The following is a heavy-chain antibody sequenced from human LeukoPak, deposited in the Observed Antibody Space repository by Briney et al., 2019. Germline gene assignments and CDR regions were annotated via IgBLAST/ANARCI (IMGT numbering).Heavy chain of an antibody. V-gene: IGHV3-7*01. CDR2: IKQDGSEK. Sequence: GGSLRLSCAASGFTFSSYWMSWVRQAPGKGLEWVANIKQDGSEKYYVDSVKGRFTISRDNAKNSLYLQMNSLRAEGTAVYYCARDRSLGSGRYDYWGQGTLVTVSS. CDR3: ARDRSLGSGRYDY. D-gene: IGHD3-10*01. CDR1: GFTFSSYW. J-gene: IGHJ4*02.